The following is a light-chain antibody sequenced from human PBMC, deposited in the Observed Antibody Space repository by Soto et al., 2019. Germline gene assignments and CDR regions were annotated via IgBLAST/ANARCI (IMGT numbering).Light chain of an antibody. CDR3: QQRSDRPPWT. V-gene: IGKV3-11*01. J-gene: IGKJ1*01. Sequence: EIVLTQSPATLYLSPGERDTLSCRASQSIGLAIAWYQHKPGQAPRLLIFDASQRATVIPARFRGSGSGTDFTLSSSSLEPEDFAVYYCQQRSDRPPWTFGQGTKVES. CDR2: DAS. CDR1: QSIGLA.